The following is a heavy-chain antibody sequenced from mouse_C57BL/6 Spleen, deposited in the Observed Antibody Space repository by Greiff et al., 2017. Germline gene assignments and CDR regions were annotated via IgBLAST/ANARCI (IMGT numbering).Heavy chain of an antibody. CDR2: ISDGGSYT. Sequence: EVMLVESGGGLVKPGGSLKLSCAASGFTFSSYAMSWVRQTPEKRLEWVATISDGGSYTYYPDNVKGRFTISRDNAKNNLYLQMSHLTSEDTAMYYGARITTVVFDYWGQGTTLTVSS. D-gene: IGHD1-1*01. CDR1: GFTFSSYA. J-gene: IGHJ2*01. V-gene: IGHV5-4*03. CDR3: ARITTVVFDY.